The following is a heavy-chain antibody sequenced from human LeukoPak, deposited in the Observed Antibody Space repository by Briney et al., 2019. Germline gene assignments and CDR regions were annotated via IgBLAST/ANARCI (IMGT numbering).Heavy chain of an antibody. V-gene: IGHV4-4*07. D-gene: IGHD6-13*01. CDR1: GGSISSYY. J-gene: IGHJ5*01. CDR2: IYTSGST. CDR3: ASQYSSSWFGY. Sequence: SETLSLTCTVSGGSISSYYWSWIRQPAGKGLEWIGRIYTSGSTNYNASLKSRVSMSVDTSKNQFSLKLSSVTAADTAVFYCASQYSSSWFGYWGQGTLVTVSS.